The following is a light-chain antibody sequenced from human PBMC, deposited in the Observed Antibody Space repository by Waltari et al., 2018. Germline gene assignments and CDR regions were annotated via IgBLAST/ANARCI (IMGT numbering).Light chain of an antibody. J-gene: IGKJ5*01. Sequence: DIEMTQTPLHLSVTPGQPASISCKSSQSLLHRDGKNYVSWYLQKPGRSPQLIIYELSGRFAGVPDRFSGSGSGTEFTTKISRVEAEDVGVYYCMQGLQIPITCGQGTRL. CDR3: MQGLQIPIT. V-gene: IGKV2-29*02. CDR1: QSLLHRDGKNY. CDR2: ELS.